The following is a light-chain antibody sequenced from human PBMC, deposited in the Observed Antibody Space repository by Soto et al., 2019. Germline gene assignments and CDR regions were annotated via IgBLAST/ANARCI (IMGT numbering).Light chain of an antibody. J-gene: IGKJ5*01. V-gene: IGKV1-27*01. CDR2: AAS. CDR1: QDIRNY. Sequence: DIQMTQSPSSLSASVGDTVTITCRASQDIRNYLAWYQQKPGTVPNLLIYAASTLQPGVPSRFSGRGSGTDFTLPISRLQPEDVATYYCQKYNSAPPITFGQGTRLEIK. CDR3: QKYNSAPPIT.